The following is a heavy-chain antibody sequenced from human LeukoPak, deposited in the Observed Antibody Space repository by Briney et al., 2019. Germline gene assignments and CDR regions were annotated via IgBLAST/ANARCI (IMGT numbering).Heavy chain of an antibody. CDR3: ASLVSRFLETPYYYYGMDV. J-gene: IGHJ6*02. D-gene: IGHD3-3*01. Sequence: ASVKVSCKASGGTFSSYAISWVGQAPGQGLEWMGRIIPIFGIANYAQKFQGRVTITADKSTSTAYMELSSLRSEDTAVYYCASLVSRFLETPYYYYGMDVWGQGTTVTVSS. CDR1: GGTFSSYA. CDR2: IIPIFGIA. V-gene: IGHV1-69*04.